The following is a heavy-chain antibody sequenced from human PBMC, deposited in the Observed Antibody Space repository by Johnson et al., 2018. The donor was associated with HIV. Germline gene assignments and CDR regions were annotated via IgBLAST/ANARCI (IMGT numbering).Heavy chain of an antibody. Sequence: QVQLVESGGGVVRPGGSLRLSCVASGFNFDDYGMTWVRQAPGKGLEWLAAISFDGSKKNYADSVKGQFTISRDNSKNTLYLQINSLRAEDTAVYYCAKDRRTYSSSADAFDIWGQGTMVTVSS. CDR2: ISFDGSKK. V-gene: IGHV3-30*18. D-gene: IGHD6-6*01. J-gene: IGHJ3*02. CDR3: AKDRRTYSSSADAFDI. CDR1: GFNFDDYG.